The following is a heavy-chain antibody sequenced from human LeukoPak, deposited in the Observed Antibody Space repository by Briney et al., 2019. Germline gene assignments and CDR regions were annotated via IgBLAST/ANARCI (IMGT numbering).Heavy chain of an antibody. J-gene: IGHJ2*01. Sequence: ASVTVSCKVSGYTLTELSMHWVRQAPGKGLEWMGGFDPEDGETIYAQKFQGRVTMTEDTSTDTAYMELSSLRSEDTAVYYCATNRVLRFLEWPTTDASNWYFDLWGRGTLVTVSS. CDR1: GYTLTELS. V-gene: IGHV1-24*01. CDR3: ATNRVLRFLEWPTTDASNWYFDL. CDR2: FDPEDGET. D-gene: IGHD3-3*01.